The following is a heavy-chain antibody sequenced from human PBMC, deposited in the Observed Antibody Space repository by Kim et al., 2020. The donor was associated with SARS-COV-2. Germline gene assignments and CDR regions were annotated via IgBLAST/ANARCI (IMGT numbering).Heavy chain of an antibody. J-gene: IGHJ4*02. D-gene: IGHD2-21*01. V-gene: IGHV1-69*01. CDR3: ARDLFYCGGDCSKTLHY. Sequence: FQGRVTITADESTSTAYMELSSLRSEDTAVYYCARDLFYCGGDCSKTLHYWGQGTLVTVSS.